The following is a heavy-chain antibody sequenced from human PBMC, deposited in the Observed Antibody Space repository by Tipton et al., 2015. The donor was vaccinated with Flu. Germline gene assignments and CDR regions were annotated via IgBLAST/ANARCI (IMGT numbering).Heavy chain of an antibody. J-gene: IGHJ4*02. CDR3: AKDMITVGGSGSGIDY. CDR2: ISWDGGST. Sequence: GSLRLSCAASGFTFDDYAMHWVRQAPGKGLEWVSLISWDGGSTYYADSVKGRFTISRDNSKNSLYLQMNSLRAEDTALYCCAKDMITVGGSGSGIDYWGQGTLVTVSS. CDR1: GFTFDDYA. D-gene: IGHD3-10*01. V-gene: IGHV3-43D*03.